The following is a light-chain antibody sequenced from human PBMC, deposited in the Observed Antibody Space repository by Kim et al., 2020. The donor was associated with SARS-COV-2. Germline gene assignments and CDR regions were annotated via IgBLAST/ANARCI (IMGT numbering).Light chain of an antibody. CDR1: QSISNY. Sequence: ASVGDRVTITCRASQSISNYLNWYQQKPGKVPKLLSYAASSLQSGVPSRFSGSGSGTDFTLTISSLQPEDFATYYCQQSYSTPWTFGQGTKVDIK. CDR2: AAS. J-gene: IGKJ1*01. V-gene: IGKV1-39*01. CDR3: QQSYSTPWT.